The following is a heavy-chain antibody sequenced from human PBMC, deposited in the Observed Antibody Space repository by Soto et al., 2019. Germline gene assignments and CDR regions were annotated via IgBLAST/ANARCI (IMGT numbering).Heavy chain of an antibody. V-gene: IGHV4-39*01. D-gene: IGHD4-17*01. CDR2: VYYRGRS. CDR3: VSQRTTVPTQAYFDY. Sequence: PSLTCTVSGGSVTNSRYYWGWIRQSPGKGLEWIGSVYYRGRSYSKSSVKSRVTISVDTSKNRFSLSLNSVTASDTAVYFCVSQRTTVPTQAYFDYWGPGALVTVSS. CDR1: GGSVTNSRYY. J-gene: IGHJ4*02.